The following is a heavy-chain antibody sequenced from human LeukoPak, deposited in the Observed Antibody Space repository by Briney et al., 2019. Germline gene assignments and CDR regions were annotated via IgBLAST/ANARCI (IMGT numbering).Heavy chain of an antibody. CDR1: GFTFSSYW. Sequence: GGSLRLSCAASGFTFSSYWMHWVRPAPGKGLVWVSRINSDGSTTNYADSVKGRFTISRDNAKNTLYLQMNSLRAEDTAVSYCASGTYYELDYWGQGTLVTVSS. D-gene: IGHD1-26*01. CDR2: INSDGSTT. V-gene: IGHV3-74*01. J-gene: IGHJ4*02. CDR3: ASGTYYELDY.